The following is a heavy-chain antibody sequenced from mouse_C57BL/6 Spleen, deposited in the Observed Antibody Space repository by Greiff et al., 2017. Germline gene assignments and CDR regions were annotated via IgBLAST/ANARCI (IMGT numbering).Heavy chain of an antibody. D-gene: IGHD2-1*01. V-gene: IGHV1-53*01. CDR3: AGTFLYYSNMDD. J-gene: IGHJ4*01. CDR1: GYTFTSYW. Sequence: QVHVKQPGTELVKPGASVKLSCKASGYTFTSYWMHWVKQRPGQGLEWIGNINPSNGGTNYNEKFKCKATLTVDKSSSTAYMQLSSLTSEDSAVYYCAGTFLYYSNMDDWGPGASVTVSS. CDR2: INPSNGGT.